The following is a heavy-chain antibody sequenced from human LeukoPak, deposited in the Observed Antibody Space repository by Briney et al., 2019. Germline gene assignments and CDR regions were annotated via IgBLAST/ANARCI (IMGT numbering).Heavy chain of an antibody. V-gene: IGHV1-2*02. CDR1: GHSLTDYY. D-gene: IGHD5-12*01. Sequence: ASVNVSCKASGHSLTDYYVHWLRQAPGQGLEWMGCVNPNSGDTNYAQKFQGRVTMTRDTSISTAYMELSRLTSDDTAVYYCAKNPYEYYFDSWGQGTLVTVSS. CDR3: AKNPYEYYFDS. J-gene: IGHJ4*02. CDR2: VNPNSGDT.